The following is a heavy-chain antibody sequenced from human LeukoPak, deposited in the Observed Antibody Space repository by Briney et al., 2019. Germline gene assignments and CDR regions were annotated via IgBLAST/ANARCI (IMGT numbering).Heavy chain of an antibody. CDR3: ARADYDFWSGYYTGYYYYYYMDV. J-gene: IGHJ6*03. CDR1: GYTFTSYD. CDR2: MNPNSGNT. Sequence: ASVKVSCKASGYTFTSYDINWVRQATGQGLEWMGWMNPNSGNTGYAQKFQGRVTMTRNTSISTTYMELSSLRSEDTAVYYCARADYDFWSGYYTGYYYYYYMDVWGKGTTVTVSS. D-gene: IGHD3-3*01. V-gene: IGHV1-8*02.